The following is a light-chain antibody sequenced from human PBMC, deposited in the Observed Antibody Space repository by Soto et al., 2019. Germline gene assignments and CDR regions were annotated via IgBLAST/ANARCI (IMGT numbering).Light chain of an antibody. CDR2: DVS. CDR3: SSYTSSSTLVV. J-gene: IGLJ2*01. V-gene: IGLV2-14*01. Sequence: QSALTQPASVSGSPGQSNTISCTGTSSDVGGYNYVSWYQQHPGQAPKLMIYDVSNRPSGVSNRFFGSKSGNTASLTIFGLQAEDEDEYYCSSYTSSSTLVVFGGGAKLTVL. CDR1: SSDVGGYNY.